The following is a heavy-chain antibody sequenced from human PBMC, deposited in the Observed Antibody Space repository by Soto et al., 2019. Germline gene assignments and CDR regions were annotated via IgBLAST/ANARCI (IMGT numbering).Heavy chain of an antibody. V-gene: IGHV1-3*01. CDR3: ASPSYGSGSYY. CDR2: INADNGNT. D-gene: IGHD3-10*01. J-gene: IGHJ4*02. CDR1: GYSFSNYA. Sequence: QVQLVQSGAEVKKPGASVKVSCKASGYSFSNYALHWVRQAPGQRLEWMGWINADNGNTKYSQKFQGRVTFTRDTSARTAYMELSSLKSEDTAVYYCASPSYGSGSYYWGQGTLVTVSS.